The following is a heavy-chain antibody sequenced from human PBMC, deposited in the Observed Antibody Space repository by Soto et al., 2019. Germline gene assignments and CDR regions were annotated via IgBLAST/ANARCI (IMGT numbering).Heavy chain of an antibody. J-gene: IGHJ5*02. CDR2: ISAYNGYT. V-gene: IGHV1-18*01. CDR1: GYTFTSYG. Sequence: ASVKVSCKASGYTFTSYGISWVRQAPGQGLEWMGWISAYNGYTNYAQNLQGRVTLTTHTSTSTAYMELRSLRSDDTAVYYCARGAPQNWFDPWGQGTLVTVSS. CDR3: ARGAPQNWFDP.